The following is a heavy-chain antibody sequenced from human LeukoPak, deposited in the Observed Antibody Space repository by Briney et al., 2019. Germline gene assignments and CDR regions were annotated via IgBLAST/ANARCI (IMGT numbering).Heavy chain of an antibody. CDR1: GLSFSNYW. V-gene: IGHV3-74*01. CDR2: TNLHGTAV. D-gene: IGHD3-16*01. Sequence: GGSLRLSCAVSGLSFSNYWMHWVRQAPGKGLVWVARTNLHGTAVDYAGSVKGRFTISRDNAKSTLFLQMNSLRAEDTAVYYCASAYTYVRLGDHWGQGTLVTVSS. CDR3: ASAYTYVRLGDH. J-gene: IGHJ4*02.